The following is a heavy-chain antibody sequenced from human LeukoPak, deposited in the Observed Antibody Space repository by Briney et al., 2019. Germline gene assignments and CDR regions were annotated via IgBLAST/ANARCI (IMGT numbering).Heavy chain of an antibody. Sequence: SVKVSCKASGGTFSSYAISWVRQAPGQGLEWMGRIIPILGIANYAQKFQGRVTITADKSTSTAYMELSSLRSEDTAVYYCASPVVTYDSSGYYYEGAFDYWGQGTLVTVSS. CDR1: GGTFSSYA. CDR3: ASPVVTYDSSGYYYEGAFDY. D-gene: IGHD3-22*01. J-gene: IGHJ4*02. CDR2: IIPILGIA. V-gene: IGHV1-69*04.